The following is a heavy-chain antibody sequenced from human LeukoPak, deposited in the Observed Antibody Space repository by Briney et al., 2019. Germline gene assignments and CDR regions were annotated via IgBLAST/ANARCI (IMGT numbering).Heavy chain of an antibody. Sequence: ASVKASCTASGYTFTGYFMHWVRQAPGQGLEWMGWINVNSGATKYAQKFQGRVTMTRDTSVSTAYMDLGSLRSDDTAVYYCAADNTGKPPYDPWGQGTLVTVSS. V-gene: IGHV1-2*02. J-gene: IGHJ5*02. D-gene: IGHD2-8*02. CDR2: INVNSGAT. CDR1: GYTFTGYF. CDR3: AADNTGKPPYDP.